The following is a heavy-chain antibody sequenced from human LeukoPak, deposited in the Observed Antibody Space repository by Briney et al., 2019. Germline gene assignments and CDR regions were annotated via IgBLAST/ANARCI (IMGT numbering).Heavy chain of an antibody. V-gene: IGHV3-48*03. CDR3: ARGAFVYDSSGYWYDY. D-gene: IGHD3-22*01. CDR2: ISSSGSTI. CDR1: GFTFSSYE. Sequence: PGGSLRLSCAASGFTFSSYEMNWVRQAPGKGLERVSYISSSGSTIYYADSVKGRFTISRDNAKNSLYLQMNSLRAEDTAVYYCARGAFVYDSSGYWYDYWGQGTLVTVSS. J-gene: IGHJ4*02.